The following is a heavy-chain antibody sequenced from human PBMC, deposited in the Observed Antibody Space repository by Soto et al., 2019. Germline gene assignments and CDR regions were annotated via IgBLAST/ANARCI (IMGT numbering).Heavy chain of an antibody. J-gene: IGHJ3*02. CDR2: ISGSGGST. Sequence: EVQLLESGGGLVQPGGSLRLSCAASGFTFSSYAMSWVRQTPGKGLEWVSAISGSGGSTYYADSVKGRFTISRDNSKNTLYLQMNSLRAEDRAVYYCAKDKSRAYYYDSSGYPDAFDIWGQGTMVTVSS. D-gene: IGHD3-22*01. CDR3: AKDKSRAYYYDSSGYPDAFDI. CDR1: GFTFSSYA. V-gene: IGHV3-23*01.